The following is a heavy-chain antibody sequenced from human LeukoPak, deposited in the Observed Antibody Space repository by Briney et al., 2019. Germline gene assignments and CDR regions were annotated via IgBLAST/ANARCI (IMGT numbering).Heavy chain of an antibody. CDR1: GGSISSYY. J-gene: IGHJ5*02. CDR3: ARGVIAADNNWFDP. Sequence: SETLSLTCTVSGGSISSYYWSWIRQPPGKGLEWIGYIYYSGSTNYNPSLKSRVTISVDTSKSQFSLKLSSVTAADTAVYYCARGVIAADNNWFDPWGQGTLVTVSS. V-gene: IGHV4-59*01. D-gene: IGHD6-13*01. CDR2: IYYSGST.